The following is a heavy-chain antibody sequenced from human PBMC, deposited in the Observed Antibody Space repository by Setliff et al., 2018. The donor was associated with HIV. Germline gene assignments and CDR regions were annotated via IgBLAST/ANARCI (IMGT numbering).Heavy chain of an antibody. Sequence: LGESLKISCKASGYSFTSYWIGWVRQMPGKGLEWMGIINPGDSDIGYSPSFRGQVTISVDKSINTAYLQWSSLKASDTAMYYCASSITVAGGRSFYYYAMDVWGQGTTVTVS. CDR2: INPGDSDI. V-gene: IGHV5-51*01. D-gene: IGHD1-20*01. CDR3: ASSITVAGGRSFYYYAMDV. J-gene: IGHJ6*02. CDR1: GYSFTSYW.